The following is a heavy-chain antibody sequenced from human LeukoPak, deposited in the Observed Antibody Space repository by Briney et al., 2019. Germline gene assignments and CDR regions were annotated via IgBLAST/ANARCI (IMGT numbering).Heavy chain of an antibody. Sequence: PSETLSLTCSVSGGAISRYYWSWIRQPPGKGLEWIGYIYYSGSTYYNPSLKSRVTISVDTSKNQFSLKLSSVTAADTAVYYCASRPYYWGQGTLVTVSS. CDR1: GGAISRYY. CDR3: ASRPYY. J-gene: IGHJ4*02. CDR2: IYYSGST. V-gene: IGHV4-59*12.